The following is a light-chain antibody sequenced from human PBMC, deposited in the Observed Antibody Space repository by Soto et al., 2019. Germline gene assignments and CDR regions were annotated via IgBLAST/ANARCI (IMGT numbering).Light chain of an antibody. CDR3: QQRSNWSGT. Sequence: EIALTQSPATLSLSPGERATLSCRASQSVGSSLAWYQQKPGQAPRLLIYDASNRATGIPARFSGSGSGTDFTLTISSLEPEDFAVYYCQQRSNWSGTFGQGTKVDI. J-gene: IGKJ1*01. CDR2: DAS. V-gene: IGKV3-11*01. CDR1: QSVGSS.